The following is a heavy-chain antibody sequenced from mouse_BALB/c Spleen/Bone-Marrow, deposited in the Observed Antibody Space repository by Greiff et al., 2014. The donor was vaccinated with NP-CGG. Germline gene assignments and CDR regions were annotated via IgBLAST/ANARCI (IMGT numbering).Heavy chain of an antibody. V-gene: IGHV5-2*01. CDR1: EYEFPSYD. J-gene: IGHJ4*01. CDR2: INSDGGST. D-gene: IGHD3-2*01. Sequence: EVKLMESGGGLVQPGESLKLSCESNEYEFPSYDMSWVRKTPEKRLALVAAINSDGGSTYYPDTMERRFIISRDNTKKTLYLKTSSLCTTNTALNYYPRQYDSSGNGKYNYAMDYWGQGTSVTVSS. CDR3: PRQYDSSGNGKYNYAMDY.